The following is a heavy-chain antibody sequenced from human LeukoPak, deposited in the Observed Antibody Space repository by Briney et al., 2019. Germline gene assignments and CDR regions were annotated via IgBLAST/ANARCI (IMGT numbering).Heavy chain of an antibody. CDR3: ARSGSSHLFYYYYGMDV. Sequence: SETLSLTCAVYGGSFSGYYWSWIRQPPGKGLEWIGEINHSGSTNYNPSLKSRVTISVDTSKNQFHQQLSSVTAADTAVYYCARSGSSHLFYYYYGMDVWGQGTTVTVSS. D-gene: IGHD1-26*01. CDR1: GGSFSGYY. V-gene: IGHV4-34*01. CDR2: INHSGST. J-gene: IGHJ6*02.